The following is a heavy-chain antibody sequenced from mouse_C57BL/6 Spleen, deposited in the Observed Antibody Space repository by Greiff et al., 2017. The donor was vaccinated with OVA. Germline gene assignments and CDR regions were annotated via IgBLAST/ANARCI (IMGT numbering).Heavy chain of an antibody. J-gene: IGHJ3*01. V-gene: IGHV5-4*01. CDR3: ARDPLITTVGGFAY. CDR2: ISDGGSYT. D-gene: IGHD1-1*01. Sequence: EVKVVESGGGLVKPGGSLKLSCAASGFTFSGYAMPWVRQTPEKRLEWVATISDGGSYTYYPDNVKGRFTISRDNAKNYLYLQMSHLKSEDTAMYYCARDPLITTVGGFAYWGQGTLVTVSA. CDR1: GFTFSGYA.